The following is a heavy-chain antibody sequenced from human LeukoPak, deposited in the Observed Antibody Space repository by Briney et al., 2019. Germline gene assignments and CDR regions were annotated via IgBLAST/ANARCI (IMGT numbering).Heavy chain of an antibody. CDR1: GFTFSSYA. J-gene: IGHJ4*02. CDR3: ATHRSSSWYRGYFDY. CDR2: ISGSGGST. V-gene: IGHV3-23*01. Sequence: GGSLRLSCAASGFTFSSYAMCWVRQAPGKGLEWVSAISGSGGSTYYADSVKGRFTISRDDSKNTLYLQMNSLRAEDTAVYYCATHRSSSWYRGYFDYWGQGTLVTVSS. D-gene: IGHD6-13*01.